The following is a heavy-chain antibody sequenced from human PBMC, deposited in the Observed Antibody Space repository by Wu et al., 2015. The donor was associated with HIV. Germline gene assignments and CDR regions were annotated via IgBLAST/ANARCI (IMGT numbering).Heavy chain of an antibody. D-gene: IGHD2-15*01. CDR2: TKRQHWWH. Sequence: QVHLVQSGAEVKKPGASVKVSCKASGYTFTDYFVHWVRQAPGQNFEWMGWTKRQHWWHKIMHQKFQGRVTMTRDTSISTAYIELSGLTSDDTAVYYCTRDELFRVDDAFDMWGQGTLVTVSS. CDR3: TRDELFRVDDAFDM. J-gene: IGHJ3*02. V-gene: IGHV1-2*02. CDR1: GYTFTDYF.